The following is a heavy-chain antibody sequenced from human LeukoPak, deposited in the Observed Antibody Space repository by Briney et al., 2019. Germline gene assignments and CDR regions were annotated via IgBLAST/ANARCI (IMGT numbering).Heavy chain of an antibody. J-gene: IGHJ4*02. V-gene: IGHV1-18*01. Sequence: ASVKVSCKTSGYTFTSYGISWVRQAPGQGLEWMGWISAYNGNTNYAQKLQGRVTMTTDTSTSTAYMELRSLRSDDTAVYYCARVLVVDTAMVYWGQGTLVTVSS. CDR1: GYTFTSYG. CDR2: ISAYNGNT. CDR3: ARVLVVDTAMVY. D-gene: IGHD5-18*01.